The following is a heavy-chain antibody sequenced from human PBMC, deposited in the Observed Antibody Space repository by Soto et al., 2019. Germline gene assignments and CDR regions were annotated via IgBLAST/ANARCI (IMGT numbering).Heavy chain of an antibody. CDR2: ITHSVGI. V-gene: IGHV4-34*02. CDR1: GGSFSGYY. D-gene: IGHD3-10*01. J-gene: IGHJ6*02. Sequence: QVQLQQWGAGLLKPSATLSLTCAVHGGSFSGYYWSWIRQSPGKGLEWVGEITHSVGINYNMSLKSRVTISVDTSKKQFSLKVNSVTAADTAVYYCARGRELVWFGEETFGVDVWGQGTTVTVSS. CDR3: ARGRELVWFGEETFGVDV.